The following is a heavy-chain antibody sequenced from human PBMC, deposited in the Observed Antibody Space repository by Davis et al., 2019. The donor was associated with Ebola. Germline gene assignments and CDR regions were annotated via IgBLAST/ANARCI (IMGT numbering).Heavy chain of an antibody. D-gene: IGHD6-13*01. CDR2: ISSSSSYI. V-gene: IGHV3-21*01. CDR1: GFTFSSYG. CDR3: AREHSSSPYYYYYGMDV. Sequence: GESLKISCAASGFTFSSYGMNWVRQAPGKGLEWVSSISSSSSYIYYADSVKGRFTISRDNAKNSLYLQMNSLRAEDTAVYYCAREHSSSPYYYYYGMDVWGQGTTVTVSS. J-gene: IGHJ6*02.